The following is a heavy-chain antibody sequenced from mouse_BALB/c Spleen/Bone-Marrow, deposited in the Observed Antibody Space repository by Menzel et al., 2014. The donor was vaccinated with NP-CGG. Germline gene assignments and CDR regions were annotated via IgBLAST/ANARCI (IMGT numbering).Heavy chain of an antibody. CDR2: INPSNGGT. D-gene: IGHD2-13*01. CDR3: TREGDSPFAY. CDR1: GYTFTSYY. J-gene: IGHJ3*01. Sequence: QVQLKHSGAELVKPGASVKLSCKASGYTFTSYYMYWVKQRPGQGLEWIGEINPSNGGTNFNEKFKSKATLTVDKSSSTAYMQLSSLTSEDSAVYYCTREGDSPFAYWGQGTLVTVPA. V-gene: IGHV1S81*02.